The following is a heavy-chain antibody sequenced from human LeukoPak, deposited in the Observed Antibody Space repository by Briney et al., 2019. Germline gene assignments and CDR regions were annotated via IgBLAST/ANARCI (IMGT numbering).Heavy chain of an antibody. CDR2: IRYDGSNK. V-gene: IGHV3-30*02. D-gene: IGHD3-22*01. J-gene: IGHJ4*02. CDR3: AKTLDYYDSSEAYYFDY. Sequence: GGSLRLSCAASGFTFSSYGMHWVRQAPGKGLEWVAFIRYDGSNKYYADSVKGRFTISRDNSKNTLYLQMNSLRAEDTAVYYCAKTLDYYDSSEAYYFDYWGQGTLVTVSS. CDR1: GFTFSSYG.